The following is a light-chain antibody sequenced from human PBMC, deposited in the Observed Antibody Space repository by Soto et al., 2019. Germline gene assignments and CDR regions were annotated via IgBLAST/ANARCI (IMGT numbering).Light chain of an antibody. J-gene: IGLJ2*01. CDR3: QVWDSSSDHPV. CDR1: NIVRKN. V-gene: IGLV3-21*04. Sequence: SYELTQPPSMSVAPGETATMTCGGNNIVRKNVHWYQQKPGQAPVLVIYYDRDRPSGIPERFSGSNSGNTATLTTSRVEAGDEADYYCQVWDSSSDHPVFGGGTKLTVL. CDR2: YDR.